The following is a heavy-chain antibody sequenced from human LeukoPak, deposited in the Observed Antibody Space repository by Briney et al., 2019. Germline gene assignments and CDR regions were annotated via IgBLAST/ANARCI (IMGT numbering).Heavy chain of an antibody. CDR2: MNPNSGNT. D-gene: IGHD5-18*01. CDR1: GYTFTSYD. Sequence: ASVKVSCKASGYTFTSYDINWVRQATGQGLEGMGWMNPNSGNTGYAQKFQGRVTMTRNTSISTAYMELSSLRSEDTAVYYCARGRGYSYGTGAFDIWGQGTMVTVSS. J-gene: IGHJ3*02. V-gene: IGHV1-8*01. CDR3: ARGRGYSYGTGAFDI.